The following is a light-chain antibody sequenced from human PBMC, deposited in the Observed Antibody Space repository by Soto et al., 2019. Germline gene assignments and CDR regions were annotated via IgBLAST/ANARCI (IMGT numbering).Light chain of an antibody. V-gene: IGLV2-11*01. CDR2: DVS. CDR1: SSDVGGYNY. J-gene: IGLJ1*01. Sequence: QSVLTQPRSVSGSPGQSVTISCTGTSSDVGGYNYVSWYQQHPGKATKLMIYDVSKRPSGVPDRFSGSKSGNTASLTISWFQAEDEADYYCCSYAGSYVFGTGTKVTVL. CDR3: CSYAGSYV.